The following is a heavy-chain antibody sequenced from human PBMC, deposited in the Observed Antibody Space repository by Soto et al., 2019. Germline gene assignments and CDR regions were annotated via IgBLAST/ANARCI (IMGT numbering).Heavy chain of an antibody. Sequence: QVQLQESGPGLVKPSQTLSLTCTVSGGSISSAGYNWSWIRQHPGKGLEWIGYIYYSGSTYYNPSLKSRVTISVDTSKNQLALKLSYVSAAETAVYYCARYGPGTFYPTTIASWAQGTLVTVSS. V-gene: IGHV4-31*03. CDR1: GGSISSAGYN. CDR3: ARYGPGTFYPTTIAS. D-gene: IGHD3-10*01. CDR2: IYYSGST. J-gene: IGHJ4*02.